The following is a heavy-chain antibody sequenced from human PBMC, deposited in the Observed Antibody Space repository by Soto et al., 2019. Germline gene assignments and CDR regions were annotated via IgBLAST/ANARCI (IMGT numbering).Heavy chain of an antibody. CDR1: GGSISSYY. D-gene: IGHD5-12*01. CDR3: ARGDGYNYSFDY. J-gene: IGHJ4*02. CDR2: IYYSGST. V-gene: IGHV4-59*01. Sequence: SETLSLTCTVSGGSISSYYWSWIRQPPGKGLEWIGYIYYSGSTNYNPSLKSRVTTSVDTSKNQFSLKLSSVTAADTAVYYCARGDGYNYSFDYWGQGTLVTVSS.